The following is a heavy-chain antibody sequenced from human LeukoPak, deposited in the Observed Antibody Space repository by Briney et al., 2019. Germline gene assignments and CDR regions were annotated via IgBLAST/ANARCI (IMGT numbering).Heavy chain of an antibody. Sequence: PGGSLRLSCAASGFTFSRYGMHWVRQAPGKGLEWVAFIRYDGSNKYYADSVKGRFTISRDNSKNTLYLQMNSLRAEDTAVYYCAKAGTLDTAMMHFDYWGQGTLVTVSS. J-gene: IGHJ4*02. CDR3: AKAGTLDTAMMHFDY. V-gene: IGHV3-30*02. CDR2: IRYDGSNK. CDR1: GFTFSRYG. D-gene: IGHD5-18*01.